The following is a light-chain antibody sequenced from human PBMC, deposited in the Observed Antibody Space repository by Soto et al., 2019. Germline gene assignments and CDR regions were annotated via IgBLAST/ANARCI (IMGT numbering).Light chain of an antibody. CDR2: GAS. CDR3: QQYNNWPYT. CDR1: QSIISN. Sequence: EIVVTQSPDTLSVSPGEGATLSCRATQSIISNLAWYRQKPGQAPRLLIYGASTRATGIPARFSGSGSGTEFTLTISSLQSEDFAVYYCQQYNNWPYTFGQGTMLEIK. J-gene: IGKJ2*01. V-gene: IGKV3-15*01.